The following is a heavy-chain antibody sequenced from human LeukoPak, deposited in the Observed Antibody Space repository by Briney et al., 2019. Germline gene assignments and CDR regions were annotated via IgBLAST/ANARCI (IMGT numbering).Heavy chain of an antibody. CDR3: ASHSGGWYWFDY. V-gene: IGHV3-23*01. CDR1: GFTFSSYA. Sequence: PGGSLRLSCAASGFTFSSYAMSWVRQAPGKGLEWVSAISGSGGSTYYADSVKGRFTISRDNSKNTLYLQMNSLRAEDTAVYYCASHSGGWYWFDYWGQGTLVTVSS. D-gene: IGHD6-19*01. CDR2: ISGSGGST. J-gene: IGHJ4*02.